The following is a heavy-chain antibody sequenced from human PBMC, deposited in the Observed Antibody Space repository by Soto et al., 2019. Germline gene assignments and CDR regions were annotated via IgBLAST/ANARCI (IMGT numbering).Heavy chain of an antibody. D-gene: IGHD2-15*01. CDR2: ISAYNGNT. Sequence: QVQLVQSGAEVKKPGASVKVSCKASGYTFTSYGISWVRQAPGQGLEWMGWISAYNGNTNYAQKLQGRVTMTTDTSTSTAYMELRSLRSDDTAVYYCARDVQRYCSGGICSQDFGYWGQGTLGTVSS. J-gene: IGHJ4*02. V-gene: IGHV1-18*01. CDR3: ARDVQRYCSGGICSQDFGY. CDR1: GYTFTSYG.